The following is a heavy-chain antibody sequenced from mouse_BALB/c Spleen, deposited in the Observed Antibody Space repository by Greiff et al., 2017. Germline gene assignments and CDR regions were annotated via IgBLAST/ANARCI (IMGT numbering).Heavy chain of an antibody. CDR1: GYTFTSYW. CDR2: INPSTGYT. Sequence: QVQVKQSGAELAKPGDSVKMSCKASGYTFTSYWMHWVKQRPGQGLEWIGYINPSTGYTEYNQKFKDKATLTADKSSSTAYMQLSSLTSEDSAVYYCTTYYRYGACFAYWGQGTLVTVSA. V-gene: IGHV1-7*01. CDR3: TTYYRYGACFAY. D-gene: IGHD2-14*01. J-gene: IGHJ3*01.